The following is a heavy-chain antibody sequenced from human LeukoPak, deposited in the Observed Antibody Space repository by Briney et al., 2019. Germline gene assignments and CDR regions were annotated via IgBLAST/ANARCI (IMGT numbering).Heavy chain of an antibody. V-gene: IGHV4-39*01. CDR1: GGSISSSSYY. Sequence: SETLSLTCTVSGGSISSSSYYWGWIRQPPGKGLECIGSIYYSGSTYYNPSLKSRVTISVDTSKNQFSLKLSSVTAADTAVYYCARQNFYYDSSGYYYIDYWGQGTLVTVSS. CDR2: IYYSGST. CDR3: ARQNFYYDSSGYYYIDY. D-gene: IGHD3-22*01. J-gene: IGHJ4*02.